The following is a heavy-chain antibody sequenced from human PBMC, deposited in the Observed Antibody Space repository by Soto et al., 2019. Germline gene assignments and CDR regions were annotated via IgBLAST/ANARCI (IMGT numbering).Heavy chain of an antibody. CDR2: IAYDGSNK. J-gene: IGHJ5*02. Sequence: QVPLVESGGGVVQPGRSLRLSCVASGFTFSSYGMHWVRQAPGKGLEWVAVIAYDGSNKYYADSVKGRFTISRDNSKNTLFLQMNSRRAEDTAVYYCAKDNCVSPSCYRLYNGFDPWGQGTLVTVSS. CDR1: GFTFSSYG. D-gene: IGHD2-2*01. CDR3: AKDNCVSPSCYRLYNGFDP. V-gene: IGHV3-30*18.